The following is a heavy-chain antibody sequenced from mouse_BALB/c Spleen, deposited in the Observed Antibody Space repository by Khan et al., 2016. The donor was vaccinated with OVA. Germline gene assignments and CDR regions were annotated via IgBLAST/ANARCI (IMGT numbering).Heavy chain of an antibody. J-gene: IGHJ4*01. CDR1: GFSLTTYG. CDR2: IWSDGIT. V-gene: IGHV2-6*02. Sequence: QVQLKESGPGLVAPSQSLSITCTVSGFSLTTYGVHWVRQPPGKGLEWLVVIWSDGITTYNSALKSRLSISKDNSKSQVFLKMNSLQADDTAMYYCARGGFYAMDYWGQGTSVTVSS. CDR3: ARGGFYAMDY.